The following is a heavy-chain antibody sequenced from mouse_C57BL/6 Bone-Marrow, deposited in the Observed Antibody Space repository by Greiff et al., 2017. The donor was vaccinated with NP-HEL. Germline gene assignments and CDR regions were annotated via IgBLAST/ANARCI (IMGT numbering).Heavy chain of an antibody. J-gene: IGHJ4*01. CDR2: INPNNGGT. D-gene: IGHD2-3*01. Sequence: EVQLQQSGPELVKPGASVKISCKASGYTFTDYYMNWVKQSHGKSLEWIGYINPNNGGTSYNQKFKGKATLTVDKSSSTAYMELRSLTSEDSAVYYCASGWLLQYFDYWGQGTSVTVSS. CDR3: ASGWLLQYFDY. V-gene: IGHV1-26*01. CDR1: GYTFTDYY.